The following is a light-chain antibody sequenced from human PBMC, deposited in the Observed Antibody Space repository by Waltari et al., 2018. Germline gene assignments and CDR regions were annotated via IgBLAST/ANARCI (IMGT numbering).Light chain of an antibody. CDR1: RTIHRY. V-gene: IGKV1-39*01. CDR3: QQGYDKPRT. CDR2: GAS. Sequence: DIEMTQSPSSLSASVGDRVNLTCQASRTIHRYLNWYQQKPGKAPKLLIYGASNLQGGVPVRFSGSGSGTDFTLTISSLQPEDIATYYCQQGYDKPRTFGQGSRVEI. J-gene: IGKJ1*01.